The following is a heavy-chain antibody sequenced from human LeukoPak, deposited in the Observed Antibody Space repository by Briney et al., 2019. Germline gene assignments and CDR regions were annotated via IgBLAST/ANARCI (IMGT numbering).Heavy chain of an antibody. CDR1: GGSISTYY. D-gene: IGHD6-19*01. Sequence: SETLSLTCAVSGGSISTYYWNWIRQPPGNGLEWIGYIYYTGSTIYNPSLKSRVTISVDTSKNQFSLKLSSVTAADTAVYYCARIAVGATGYTWFDPWGQGTLVTVSS. CDR2: IYYTGST. J-gene: IGHJ5*02. V-gene: IGHV4-59*08. CDR3: ARIAVGATGYTWFDP.